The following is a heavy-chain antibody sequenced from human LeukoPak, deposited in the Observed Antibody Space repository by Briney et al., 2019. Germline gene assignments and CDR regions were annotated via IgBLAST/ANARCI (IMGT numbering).Heavy chain of an antibody. CDR1: GYTFTGSY. D-gene: IGHD3-16*01. CDR2: IDVNSGDT. J-gene: IGHJ4*02. Sequence: SVKVSCKTSGYTFTGSYVHWVRQAPGQGLEWMGRIDVNSGDTYLAQKFQGRVTLTRDTSISTDYLELSSLNSDDSAVYYCARYIGGSGWCWGQGALVTVPS. V-gene: IGHV1-2*06. CDR3: ARYIGGSGWC.